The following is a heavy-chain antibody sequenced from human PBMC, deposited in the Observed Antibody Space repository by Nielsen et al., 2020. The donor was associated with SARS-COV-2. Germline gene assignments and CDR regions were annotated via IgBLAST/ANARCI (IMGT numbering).Heavy chain of an antibody. Sequence: GDPMKISCKGSGYNITSYRTGLVRRMPGNAKQWKQLIHPGESDIRNSPSHQGQVTISVDKSISTAYLQWSSLKASDSAMYYCARVGYQVLSVYYMDVWGKGTTVTVSS. CDR1: GYNITSYR. J-gene: IGHJ6*03. D-gene: IGHD2-2*01. V-gene: IGHV5-51*02. CDR3: ARVGYQVLSVYYMDV. CDR2: IHPGESDI.